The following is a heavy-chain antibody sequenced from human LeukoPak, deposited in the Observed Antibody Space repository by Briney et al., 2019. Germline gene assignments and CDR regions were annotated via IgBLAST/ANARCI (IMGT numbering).Heavy chain of an antibody. CDR2: IIPIFGTA. CDR3: ARTYDTSSGWTRFFDY. CDR1: GGTFSSYA. D-gene: IGHD6-19*01. V-gene: IGHV1-69*05. Sequence: SVKVSCKASGGTFSSYAISWVRQAPGQGLEWMGRIIPIFGTANYAQKFQGRVAITTDESTSTAYMELSSLRSEDTVVYYCARTYDTSSGWTRFFDYWGQGTLVTVSS. J-gene: IGHJ4*02.